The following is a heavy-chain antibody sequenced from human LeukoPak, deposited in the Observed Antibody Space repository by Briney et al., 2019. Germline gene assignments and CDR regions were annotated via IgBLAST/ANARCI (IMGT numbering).Heavy chain of an antibody. D-gene: IGHD6-13*01. V-gene: IGHV3-30*18. CDR2: ISYDGSNK. Sequence: GGSLGLSCAASGFTFSSYGMHWVRQAPGKGLEWVAVISYDGSNKYYTDSVKGRFTISRDNSKNTLYLQMNSLRAEDTAVYYCAKIPVPASSSWYDYWGQGTLVTVSS. J-gene: IGHJ4*02. CDR1: GFTFSSYG. CDR3: AKIPVPASSSWYDY.